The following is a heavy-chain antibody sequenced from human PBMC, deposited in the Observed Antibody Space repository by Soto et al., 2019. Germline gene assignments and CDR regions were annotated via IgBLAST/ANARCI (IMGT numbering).Heavy chain of an antibody. Sequence: QVQLVQSGAEVKKPGSSVKVSCKASGGTFSSYAISWVRQAPGQGLEWMGGIIPISGTANYAQKFQGRVTNTADESTGTGYMELSRLRSEDTAVYYCARSQGSSNSFESYYYYYYGMDVWGQGTTVTVSS. V-gene: IGHV1-69*01. CDR1: GGTFSSYA. J-gene: IGHJ6*02. CDR2: IIPISGTA. D-gene: IGHD2-2*01. CDR3: ARSQGSSNSFESYYYYYYGMDV.